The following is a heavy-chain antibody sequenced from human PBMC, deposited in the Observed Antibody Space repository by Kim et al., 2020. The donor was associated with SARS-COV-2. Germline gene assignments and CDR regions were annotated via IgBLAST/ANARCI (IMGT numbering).Heavy chain of an antibody. CDR1: GFTFSDYY. CDR2: ISSSGSNM. V-gene: IGHV3-11*01. D-gene: IGHD6-19*01. Sequence: GGSLRLSCAASGFTFSDYYMSWIRQAPGKGLEWVSYISSSGSNMYYADSVQGRFTISRDNAKISLFLQMNSLRAEDMAVYYCARDRGAVVGEYFDYWGQGTLVTVSS. J-gene: IGHJ4*02. CDR3: ARDRGAVVGEYFDY.